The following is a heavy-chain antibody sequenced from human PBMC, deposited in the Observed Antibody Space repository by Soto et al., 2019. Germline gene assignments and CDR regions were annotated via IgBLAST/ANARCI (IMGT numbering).Heavy chain of an antibody. D-gene: IGHD1-1*01. Sequence: QVQLQESGPGLVKPSETLSLTCTVSGGSISSYYWSWIRQPPGKGLEWIGYIYYSGSTNYNPSLRSRVTISVDTPKNXFPLKPSSVTAADTAVYYCARRSATSVHYYNWFDPWGQGTLVTVSS. CDR3: ARRSATSVHYYNWFDP. CDR2: IYYSGST. J-gene: IGHJ5*02. CDR1: GGSISSYY. V-gene: IGHV4-59*08.